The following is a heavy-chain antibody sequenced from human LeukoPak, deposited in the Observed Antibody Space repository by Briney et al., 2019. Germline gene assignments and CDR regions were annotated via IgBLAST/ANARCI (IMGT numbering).Heavy chain of an antibody. CDR3: ARQGGDVLRFLEIYGLDV. V-gene: IGHV5-51*01. J-gene: IGHJ6*02. CDR1: GYSFSSYW. D-gene: IGHD3-3*01. CDR2: IYPDDSDT. Sequence: GESLKISCKGSGYSFSSYWIGWVRQMPGKGLEWMGIIYPDDSDTRYSPSFQGQVTISADKSISTAYLQWSSLKASDTAMYYYARQGGDVLRFLEIYGLDVWGQGTTVTVSS.